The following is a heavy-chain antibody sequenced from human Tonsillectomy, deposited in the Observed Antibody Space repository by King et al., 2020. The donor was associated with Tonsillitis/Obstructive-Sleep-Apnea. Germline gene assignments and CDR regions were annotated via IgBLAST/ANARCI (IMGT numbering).Heavy chain of an antibody. CDR3: ARETIFGLVNSRPFDY. D-gene: IGHD3-3*01. J-gene: IGHJ4*02. CDR1: GGSFSGYY. Sequence: VQLQQWGAGLLKPSETLSLTCAVYGGSFSGYYWSWIRQPPGKGLEWIGEINHSGSTNYNPSLKSRVTISVDTSKKQFSLKLSSVTAADTAVYYCARETIFGLVNSRPFDYWGQGTLVTVSS. V-gene: IGHV4-34*01. CDR2: INHSGST.